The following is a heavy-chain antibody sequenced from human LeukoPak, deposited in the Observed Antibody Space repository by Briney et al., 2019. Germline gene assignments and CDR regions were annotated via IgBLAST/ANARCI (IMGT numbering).Heavy chain of an antibody. V-gene: IGHV4-39*01. J-gene: IGHJ1*01. CDR2: MSYSGTT. CDR3: VAAHSSYRRYEDQH. CDR1: GGSISSSSDY. D-gene: IGHD3-16*02. Sequence: SETLSLTCSVSGGSISSSSDYWGWIRQPPGQGLEWIGTMSYSGTTFYNPSPKSRVTMSVDTSKNQFSLNLRSVTAADTAVYYCVAAHSSYRRYEDQHWGQGTLVTV.